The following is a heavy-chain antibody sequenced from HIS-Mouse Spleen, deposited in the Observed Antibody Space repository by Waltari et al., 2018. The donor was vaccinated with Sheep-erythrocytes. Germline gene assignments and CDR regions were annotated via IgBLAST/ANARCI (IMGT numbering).Heavy chain of an antibody. J-gene: IGHJ4*02. CDR1: GGSISSSSYY. V-gene: IGHV4-39*01. CDR2: IYYGGST. CDR3: ARHKDTAMVHFDY. D-gene: IGHD5-18*01. Sequence: QLQLQESGPGLVKPSETLSLTCTVSGGSISSSSYYWDWYRQPPGKGLEWIGSIYYGGSTYTNPSLKSRVTISVDTSKNQFSLKRSSVTAADTAVYYCARHKDTAMVHFDYWGQGTLVTVSS.